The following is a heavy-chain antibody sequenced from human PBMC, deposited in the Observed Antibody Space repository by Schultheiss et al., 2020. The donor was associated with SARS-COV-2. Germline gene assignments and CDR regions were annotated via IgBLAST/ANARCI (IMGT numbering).Heavy chain of an antibody. CDR2: ISYDGSNK. CDR3: ARARVGSGSYYNY. V-gene: IGHV3-30-3*01. J-gene: IGHJ4*02. D-gene: IGHD1-26*01. Sequence: GGSLRLSCAASGFTVSSNYMSWVRQAPGKGLEWAAVISYDGSNKYYADSVKGRFTISRDNSKSTLYLQMNSLRTEDTAVYYCARARVGSGSYYNYWGQGTLVTVSS. CDR1: GFTVSSNY.